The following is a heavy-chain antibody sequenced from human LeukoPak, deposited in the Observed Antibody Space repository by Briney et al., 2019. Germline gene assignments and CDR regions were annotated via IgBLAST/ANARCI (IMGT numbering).Heavy chain of an antibody. V-gene: IGHV3-30*02. CDR1: GLTFSSYG. Sequence: GGSLRLSCAASGLTFSSYGMHWVRQAPGKGLEWVAFIRYDGRNKYYADSVKGRFTISRDNSKNTLYLQMNSLRADDTAVYYCARFLPQKWELPGNWFDPWGQGTLVTVSS. J-gene: IGHJ5*02. CDR3: ARFLPQKWELPGNWFDP. D-gene: IGHD1-26*01. CDR2: IRYDGRNK.